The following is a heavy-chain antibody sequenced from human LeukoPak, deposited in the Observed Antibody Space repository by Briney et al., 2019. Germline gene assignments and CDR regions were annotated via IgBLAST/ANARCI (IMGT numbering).Heavy chain of an antibody. V-gene: IGHV1-2*02. CDR1: GYTFTGYF. D-gene: IGHD5-12*01. Sequence: ASVKVSCKASGYTFTGYFIHWVRQAPGQGLEWMGWINPNSGATNYAQKFQGRVTVTRDTSITTAYMELSSLTSDDTAVYYCASLVVGGYGGYLDYWGQGTLVTVSS. CDR3: ASLVVGGYGGYLDY. CDR2: INPNSGAT. J-gene: IGHJ4*02.